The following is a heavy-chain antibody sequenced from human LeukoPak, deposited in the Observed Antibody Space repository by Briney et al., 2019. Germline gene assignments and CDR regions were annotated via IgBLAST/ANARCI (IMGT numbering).Heavy chain of an antibody. J-gene: IGHJ3*02. CDR3: AREQYSSSWYSCGDAFDI. Sequence: GGSLGLSCAASGFTFSSYSMNWVRQAPGKGLEWVSSISSSSSYIYYADSVKGRFTISRDNAKNSLYLQMNSLRAEDTAVYYCAREQYSSSWYSCGDAFDIWGQGTMVTVSS. D-gene: IGHD6-13*01. V-gene: IGHV3-21*01. CDR2: ISSSSSYI. CDR1: GFTFSSYS.